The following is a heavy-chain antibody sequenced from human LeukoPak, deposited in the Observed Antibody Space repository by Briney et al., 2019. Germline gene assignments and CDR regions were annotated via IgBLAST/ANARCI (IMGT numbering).Heavy chain of an antibody. CDR3: ARVSVLLWFGEKVSWFDP. Sequence: GGSLRLSCAASGFTFSSYWMSWVRQAPGKGLEWVSSISSSSSYIYYADSVKGRFTISRDNAKNSLYLQMNSLRAEDTAVYYCARVSVLLWFGEKVSWFDPWGQGTLVTVSS. CDR2: ISSSSSYI. V-gene: IGHV3-21*01. CDR1: GFTFSSYW. J-gene: IGHJ5*02. D-gene: IGHD3-10*01.